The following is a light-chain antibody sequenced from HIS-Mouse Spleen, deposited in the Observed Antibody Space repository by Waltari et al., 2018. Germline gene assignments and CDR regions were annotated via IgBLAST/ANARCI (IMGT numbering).Light chain of an antibody. Sequence: QSALTQPASVSGSPGQSITISCTGTSSDVGGYNYVSWYQQHPGKAPKLMIYDVSNRPSGVSNRVSGSKSGNTASLTISGLQAEDEADYYCSAYTSSSVVFGGVTKLTVL. J-gene: IGLJ2*01. CDR3: SAYTSSSVV. CDR1: SSDVGGYNY. V-gene: IGLV2-14*03. CDR2: DVS.